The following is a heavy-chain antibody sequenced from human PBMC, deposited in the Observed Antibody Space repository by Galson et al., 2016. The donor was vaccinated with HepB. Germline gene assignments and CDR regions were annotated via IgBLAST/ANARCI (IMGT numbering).Heavy chain of an antibody. Sequence: SLRLFCAASGFSFGDYAMSWFRQAPGKGLEWVGFIRSKVCGGTPDYAASVKGRFTISRDDSKSIAYLQMNSLKTEDTAVYYCTRDGDSGSFPADYWGQGTLVTVSS. V-gene: IGHV3-49*03. D-gene: IGHD1-26*01. CDR1: GFSFGDYA. J-gene: IGHJ4*02. CDR2: IRSKVCGGTP. CDR3: TRDGDSGSFPADY.